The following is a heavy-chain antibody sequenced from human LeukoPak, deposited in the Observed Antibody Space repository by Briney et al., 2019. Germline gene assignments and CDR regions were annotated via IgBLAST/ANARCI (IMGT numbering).Heavy chain of an antibody. CDR1: GGTFSSYA. CDR2: ITPIFGTA. J-gene: IGHJ6*02. V-gene: IGHV1-69*13. CDR3: ARIGMGGDFNYYYYYGMDV. Sequence: GASVKVSCKASGGTFSSYAISWVRQAPGQGLEWMGGITPIFGTANYAQKFQGRVTITADESTSTAYMELSSLRSEDTAVYYCARIGMGGDFNYYYYYGMDVWGQGTTVTVSS. D-gene: IGHD2-21*01.